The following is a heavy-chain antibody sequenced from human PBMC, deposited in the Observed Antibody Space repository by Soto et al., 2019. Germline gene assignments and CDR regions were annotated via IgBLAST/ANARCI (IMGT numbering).Heavy chain of an antibody. J-gene: IGHJ3*02. Sequence: PGGSLRLSCIASGFTFDYYAFHWVRQTPGKGLEWVSVISWNSGQTGYADSVKGRFTISRADAKNSVYLPLNSLRDDDSALYSCEKAYSSSGHDAFNIWGRGTRVTVSS. CDR2: ISWNSGQT. CDR1: GFTFDYYA. D-gene: IGHD6-6*01. CDR3: EKAYSSSGHDAFNI. V-gene: IGHV3-9*01.